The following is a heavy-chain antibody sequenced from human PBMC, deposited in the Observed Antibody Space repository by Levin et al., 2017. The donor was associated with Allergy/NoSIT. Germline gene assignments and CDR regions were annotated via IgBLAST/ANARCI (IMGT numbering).Heavy chain of an antibody. D-gene: IGHD3-10*01. J-gene: IGHJ4*02. CDR2: VRRKTDGGTT. CDR1: GFAFSNTW. V-gene: IGHV3-15*01. Sequence: RSGGSLRLSCAASGFAFSNTWMSWVRQAPGKGLEWLGRVRRKTDGGTTDYAAPVKGRFTISRDDSTNTLYLQMNGLKTEDTAVYYCTTGKDWGQGTLVTVSS. CDR3: TTGKD.